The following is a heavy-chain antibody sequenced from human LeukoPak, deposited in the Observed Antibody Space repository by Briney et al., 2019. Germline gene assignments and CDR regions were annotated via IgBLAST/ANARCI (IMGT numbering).Heavy chain of an antibody. J-gene: IGHJ6*03. CDR1: GGSISSGGYY. CDR2: IYHSGST. Sequence: SQTLSLTCTVSGGSISSGGYYWSWIRQPPGKGLEWIGYIYHSGSTYYNPSLKSRVTISVDTSKNQFSLKLSSVTAADTAVYYCARLGYCSRTRYCYMDVWGKGTTVTVSS. D-gene: IGHD2-2*01. CDR3: ARLGYCSRTRYCYMDV. V-gene: IGHV4-30-2*02.